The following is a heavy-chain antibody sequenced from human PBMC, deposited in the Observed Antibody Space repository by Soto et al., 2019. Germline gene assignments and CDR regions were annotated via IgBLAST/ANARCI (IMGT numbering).Heavy chain of an antibody. Sequence: PGESLKISCKGSGYSFTTYWIGWVRQMPGKGLEWMGIIYPGDSNTRYSPSFQGQVTMSADKSITTAYLQWSSLKASDTATYYCARQYTSRSHPSHYWGQGTLVTVSS. CDR1: GYSFTTYW. V-gene: IGHV5-51*01. J-gene: IGHJ4*02. CDR3: ARQYTSRSHPSHY. D-gene: IGHD1-20*01. CDR2: IYPGDSNT.